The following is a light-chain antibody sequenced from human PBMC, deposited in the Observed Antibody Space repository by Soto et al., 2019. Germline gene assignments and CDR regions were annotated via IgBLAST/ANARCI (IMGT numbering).Light chain of an antibody. CDR1: QSITRTS. J-gene: IGKJ4*01. Sequence: EIVLTQSPGTLSLSQGEPATLSCRASQSITRTSLGRQTFTSHSVAWYQQIPGQAPRLLIYGASIRATGIPGSFSGSGAETDVTLTIGRQEHEDFEDSYCQQYASSPRTVEGGTPVEIK. CDR2: GAS. CDR3: QQYASSPRT. V-gene: IGKV3-20*01.